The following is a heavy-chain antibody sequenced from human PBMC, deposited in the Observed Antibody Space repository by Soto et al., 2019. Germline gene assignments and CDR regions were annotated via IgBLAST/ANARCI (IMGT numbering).Heavy chain of an antibody. V-gene: IGHV2-5*02. CDR2: IYWDDDK. CDR3: AHRPSLGDYVGRDLFDY. J-gene: IGHJ4*02. CDR1: GFSLSTSGVG. D-gene: IGHD4-17*01. Sequence: SGPTLVNPTQTLTLTCTFSGFSLSTSGVGVGWIRQPPGKALEWLALIYWDDDKRYSPSLKSRLTITKDTSKNQVVLTMTNMEPVDTATYYCAHRPSLGDYVGRDLFDYWGQGTLVTVAS.